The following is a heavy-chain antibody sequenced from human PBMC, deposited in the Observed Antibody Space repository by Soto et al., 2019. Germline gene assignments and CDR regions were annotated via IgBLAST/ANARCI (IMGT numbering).Heavy chain of an antibody. CDR2: IHHSGSI. Sequence: QVQLQQSGPGLVKPSQTLSVTCTVSGDSISSDYYHWTWIRQSPGKGLEWIGYIHHSGSILYNPSLKSRVTISVDTSKIQFSLHLTSVTAADTAVYFCAREDDGGDSLDVWGQGTTVTVSS. V-gene: IGHV4-30-4*08. CDR1: GDSISSDYYH. CDR3: AREDDGGDSLDV. J-gene: IGHJ6*02. D-gene: IGHD2-21*02.